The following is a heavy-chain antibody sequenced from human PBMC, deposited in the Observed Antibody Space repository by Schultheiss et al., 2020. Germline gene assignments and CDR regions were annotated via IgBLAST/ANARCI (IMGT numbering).Heavy chain of an antibody. CDR3: ARDSYYFDY. CDR1: GFTFSSYA. CDR2: ISYDGSNK. J-gene: IGHJ4*02. Sequence: SLRLSCAASGFTFSSYAMHWVRQAPGKGLEWVAVISYDGSNKYYADSVKGRFTISRDNSKNTLYLQMNSLRAEDTAVYYCARDSYYFDYWGQGTLVTVSS. V-gene: IGHV3-30-3*01.